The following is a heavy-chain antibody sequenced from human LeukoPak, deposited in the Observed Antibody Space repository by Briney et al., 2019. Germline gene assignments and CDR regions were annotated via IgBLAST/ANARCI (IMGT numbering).Heavy chain of an antibody. J-gene: IGHJ5*02. V-gene: IGHV3-73*01. D-gene: IGHD2-2*03. CDR2: IRSKANSYVT. CDR3: TRGGWISGGRFDT. Sequence: GGSLRLSCAASGFTFSGSAMHWVRQASGKGLEWVGRIRSKANSYVTAYAASVKGRFTISRDDSKNTAYLQMNSPKTEDTAVYYCTRGGWISGGRFDTWGQGTLVTVSS. CDR1: GFTFSGSA.